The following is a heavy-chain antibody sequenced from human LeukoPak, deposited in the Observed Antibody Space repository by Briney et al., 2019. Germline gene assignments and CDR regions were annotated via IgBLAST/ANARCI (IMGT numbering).Heavy chain of an antibody. J-gene: IGHJ4*02. CDR3: ARGPNSWAGGDY. D-gene: IGHD6-13*01. CDR1: VYTFTTYY. CDR2: INPSGGTT. Sequence: ASVKVSCKASVYTFTTYYMHWVRQAPGQGLEWMGIINPSGGTTSYSQKFQGRVTMTRDTSTSTVYMELSSLRSEDTAVYYCARGPNSWAGGDYWGQGTLVTVSS. V-gene: IGHV1-46*01.